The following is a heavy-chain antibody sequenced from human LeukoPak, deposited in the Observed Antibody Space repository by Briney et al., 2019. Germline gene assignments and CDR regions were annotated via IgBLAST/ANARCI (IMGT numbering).Heavy chain of an antibody. D-gene: IGHD2-2*01. CDR3: ARVRFPYCSSTSCYFGY. CDR2: MNPNSGNT. CDR1: GYTFTSYD. Sequence: ASVKVSCKASGYTFTSYDINWVRQATGQGLEWMGWMNPNSGNTGYAQKFQGRVTMTRNTSISTAYMELSSLRSEDTAVYYCARVRFPYCSSTSCYFGYWGQGTLVTVSS. V-gene: IGHV1-8*01. J-gene: IGHJ4*02.